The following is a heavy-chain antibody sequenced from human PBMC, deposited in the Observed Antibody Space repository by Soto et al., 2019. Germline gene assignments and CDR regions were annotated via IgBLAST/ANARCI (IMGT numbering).Heavy chain of an antibody. Sequence: PSETLSLTCTVSGDSISSSSYYWGWIRQPPGKGLEWIGNINYSGSTYYNPSLQSRVTTSVDTSKNQFSLKLSSVIAADTAVFYCARLAGYCSGTSCYGYYGMDVWGQGTTVTVSS. V-gene: IGHV4-39*01. CDR3: ARLAGYCSGTSCYGYYGMDV. J-gene: IGHJ6*02. CDR2: INYSGST. D-gene: IGHD2-2*01. CDR1: GDSISSSSYY.